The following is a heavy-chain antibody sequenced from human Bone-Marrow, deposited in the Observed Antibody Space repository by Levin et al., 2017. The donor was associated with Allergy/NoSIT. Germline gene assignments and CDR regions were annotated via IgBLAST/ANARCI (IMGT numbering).Heavy chain of an antibody. CDR2: ISARRTTI. V-gene: IGHV3-48*01. CDR1: GFTFSTYG. CDR3: ARDEGAYGDAFDI. D-gene: IGHD2-21*01. J-gene: IGHJ3*02. Sequence: PGGSLRLSCAASGFTFSTYGLIWVRQAPGKGLEWVSYISARRTTIYYADSVKGRFTVSRDDAKNSLFLQMTSLRAEDTAIYYCARDEGAYGDAFDIWGQGTRVTVSS.